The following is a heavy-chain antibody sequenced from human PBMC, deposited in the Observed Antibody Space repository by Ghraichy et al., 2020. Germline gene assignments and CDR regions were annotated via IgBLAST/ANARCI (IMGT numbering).Heavy chain of an antibody. D-gene: IGHD2-2*01. CDR3: ARDPDCSDISCLIRTYMDV. CDR2: VWSDGTKK. J-gene: IGHJ6*03. V-gene: IGHV3-33*01. CDR1: GFTFSSYG. Sequence: LSLTCAASGFTFSSYGMHWVRQVPGKGLEWVAVVWSDGTKKYYADSVKGRFTISRDNPKNTLDLQMNSLRADDTAIYYCARDPDCSDISCLIRTYMDVWGKGTMVTVSS.